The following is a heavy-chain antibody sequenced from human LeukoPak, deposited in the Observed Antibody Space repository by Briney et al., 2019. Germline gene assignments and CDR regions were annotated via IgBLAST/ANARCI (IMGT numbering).Heavy chain of an antibody. CDR2: KYYSGST. CDR1: GVSINTCCYY. D-gene: IGHD5-18*01. V-gene: IGHV4-61*01. CDR3: ARGRSYGFDFDS. Sequence: SETLSLTCDVSGVSINTCCYYWTWIRQPPGKGLEWIGYKYYSGSTRYNSSLRSRLTISLDTSKNQFSLRLTSVTAADTAVYYCARGRSYGFDFDSWGPGTLVTVSS. J-gene: IGHJ4*02.